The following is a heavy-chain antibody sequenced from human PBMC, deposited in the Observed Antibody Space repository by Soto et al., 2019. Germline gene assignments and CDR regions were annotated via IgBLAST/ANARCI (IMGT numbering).Heavy chain of an antibody. D-gene: IGHD6-6*01. CDR3: AKGGWYTSSSRSDC. CDR2: MSYDGRNQ. CDR1: GFTLSGVD. J-gene: IGHJ4*02. V-gene: IGHV3-30*18. Sequence: QVQLVESGGGVVRPGTSLRLSCSASGFTLSGVDMHWVRQAPGKGLEWVAVMSYDGRNQYYADSVKGRFTVSRDSSKSTLYLQMKSLRTEDAAVYYCAKGGWYTSSSRSDCWGQGTLVTVSS.